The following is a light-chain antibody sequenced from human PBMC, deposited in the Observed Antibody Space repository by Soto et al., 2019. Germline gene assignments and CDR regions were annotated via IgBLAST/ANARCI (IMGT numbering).Light chain of an antibody. CDR2: AAS. CDR1: QSISSS. J-gene: IGKJ5*01. CDR3: QQGKSFPIT. V-gene: IGKV1-12*01. Sequence: DIQMTQSPSSVSASVGDRVTITCRASQSISSSLGWYQQKPGKAPKLLIYAASSLQSGVPSRFSGSGAGTDFTLTISRLQPEYFGIYYCQQGKSFPITFGQGTRLEIE.